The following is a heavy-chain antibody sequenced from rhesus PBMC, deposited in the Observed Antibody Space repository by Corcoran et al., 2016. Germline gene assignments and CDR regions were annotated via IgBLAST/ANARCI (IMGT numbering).Heavy chain of an antibody. Sequence: QVQLKESGPGLVKPSETLSLTCDVSGGSISSGHAWAWICQSPGKRLEWIVAFYTRSGSTNYNPSLQSRVTFSKDTSKNQLSLTLNSVTAADSSLYYCAKYRWPLGGLDSWGQGVVLTVSA. V-gene: IGHV4S7*01. CDR1: GGSISSGHA. CDR2: FYTRSGST. CDR3: AKYRWPLGGLDS. J-gene: IGHJ6*01. D-gene: IGHD1-44*01.